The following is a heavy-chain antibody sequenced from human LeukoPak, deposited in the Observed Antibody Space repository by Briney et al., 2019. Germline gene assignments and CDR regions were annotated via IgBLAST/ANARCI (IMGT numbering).Heavy chain of an antibody. D-gene: IGHD3-10*01. CDR2: INEDGSRK. CDR1: GFTFSSSW. CDR3: TRDSQGSGTYSTDH. J-gene: IGHJ4*02. V-gene: IGHV3-7*01. Sequence: PGGSLRLSCVASGFTFSSSWMSWVRQGPGKGPEWVANINEDGSRKYYADSVKGRFTISRDNAKNTLCLQMNAVRDEDTAVYYCTRDSQGSGTYSTDHWGQGTPVTVSS.